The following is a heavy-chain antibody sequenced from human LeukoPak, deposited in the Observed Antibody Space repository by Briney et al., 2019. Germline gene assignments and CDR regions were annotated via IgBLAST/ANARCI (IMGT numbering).Heavy chain of an antibody. Sequence: ASVKVSCKASGYTFISYYMHWVRQAPGQGLEWMGTLNPSGGSTTYAQKFQGRVTMTRDTSTSTVYMELSSLRSEDTAVYYCAKGGDYDFWSGYSYYFDYWGQGTLVSVSS. D-gene: IGHD3-3*01. J-gene: IGHJ4*02. V-gene: IGHV1-46*01. CDR3: AKGGDYDFWSGYSYYFDY. CDR1: GYTFISYY. CDR2: LNPSGGST.